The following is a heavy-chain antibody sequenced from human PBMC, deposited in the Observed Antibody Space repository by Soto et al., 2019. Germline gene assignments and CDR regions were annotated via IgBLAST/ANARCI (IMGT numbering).Heavy chain of an antibody. V-gene: IGHV4-39*02. CDR3: ARDWGYSGYDSNWLDP. CDR1: GGSISSSSYY. CDR2: IYYSGST. Sequence: TLSLTCTVSGGSISSSSYYWGWIRQPPGKGLEWIGSIYYSGSTYYNPSLKSRVTISVDTSKNQFSLKLSSVTAADTAVYYCARDWGYSGYDSNWLDPWGQGTLVTGSS. J-gene: IGHJ5*02. D-gene: IGHD5-12*01.